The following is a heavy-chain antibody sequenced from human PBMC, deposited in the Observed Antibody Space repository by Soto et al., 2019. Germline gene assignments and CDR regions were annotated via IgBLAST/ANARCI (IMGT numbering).Heavy chain of an antibody. CDR1: GGSFSGYY. D-gene: IGHD4-17*01. J-gene: IGHJ4*02. V-gene: IGHV4-34*01. CDR2: INHSGST. CDR3: ARGLLPKATTVTGSHYFDY. Sequence: PSETLSLTCAVYGGSFSGYYWSWIRQPPGKGLEWIGEINHSGSTNYNPSLKSRVTISVDTSKNQFSLKLSSVTAADTAVYYCARGLLPKATTVTGSHYFDYWGQGTLVTVSS.